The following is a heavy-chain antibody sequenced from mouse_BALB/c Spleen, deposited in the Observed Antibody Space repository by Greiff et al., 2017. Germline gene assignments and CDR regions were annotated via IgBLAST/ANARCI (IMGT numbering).Heavy chain of an antibody. CDR2: IWGDGST. J-gene: IGHJ4*01. Sequence: VQVKESGPGLVAPSQSLSITCTVSGFSLTGYGVNWVRQPPGKGLEWLGMIWGDGSTDYNSALKSRLSISKDNSKSQVFLKMNSLQTDDTARYYCARDRNGYDYAMDYWGQGTSVTVSS. CDR1: GFSLTGYG. V-gene: IGHV2-6-7*01. D-gene: IGHD1-2*01. CDR3: ARDRNGYDYAMDY.